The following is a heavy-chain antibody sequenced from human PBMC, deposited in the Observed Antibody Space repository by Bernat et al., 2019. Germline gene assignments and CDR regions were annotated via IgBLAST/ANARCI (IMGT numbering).Heavy chain of an antibody. CDR3: AHGPNSRDRSGWVWFGP. Sequence: QITLKESGPTLVKPTQTLTLTCTFSVFSLSTSGVGVGWIRQPPGKALEWLALIYWDDVKRYSPSLKSRLTITKYTSKNQVVLTMTNMDPVDTATYYWAHGPNSRDRSGWVWFGPWGKGTLVTVSS. CDR1: VFSLSTSGVG. CDR2: IYWDDVK. J-gene: IGHJ5*02. V-gene: IGHV2-5*02. D-gene: IGHD6-25*01.